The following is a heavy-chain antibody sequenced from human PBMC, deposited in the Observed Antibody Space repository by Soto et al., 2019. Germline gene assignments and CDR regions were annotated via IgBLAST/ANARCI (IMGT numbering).Heavy chain of an antibody. CDR2: INHSGST. Sequence: SETLSLTCTVSGGYISSYYWSWIRQPPGKGLEWIGEINHSGSTNYNPSLKSRVTISVDTSKNQFSLKLSSVTAADTAVYYCASIVVVTAIMGDDAFDIWGQGTMVTVSS. CDR3: ASIVVVTAIMGDDAFDI. V-gene: IGHV4-34*01. CDR1: GGYISSYY. J-gene: IGHJ3*02. D-gene: IGHD2-21*02.